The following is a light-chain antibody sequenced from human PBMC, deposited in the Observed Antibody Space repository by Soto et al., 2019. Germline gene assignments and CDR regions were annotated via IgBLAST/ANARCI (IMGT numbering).Light chain of an antibody. CDR2: GAS. V-gene: IGKV3-20*01. Sequence: EIVLTQSPGTLSLSPGERATLSCRASQSVSSNDLAWYQQKPGQAPRLLIYGASRGAAGIPDRFSGSGSGKDLTLTISRLEPEDFAVYFCQQYGRSPMFTFGQGTKLEVK. J-gene: IGKJ2*01. CDR3: QQYGRSPMFT. CDR1: QSVSSND.